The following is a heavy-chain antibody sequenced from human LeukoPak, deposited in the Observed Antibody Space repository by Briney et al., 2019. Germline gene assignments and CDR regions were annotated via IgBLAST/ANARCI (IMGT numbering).Heavy chain of an antibody. CDR1: GYTFTGYY. CDR3: ARDYDILTGYYTRAFDI. V-gene: IGHV1-2*02. Sequence: ASVKVSCKASGYTFTGYYMHWVRQAPGQGLEWMGWINPNSGGTNYAQKFQGRVTMTRDTSIGTAYMELSRLRSDDTAVYYCARDYDILTGYYTRAFDIWGQGTMVTVSS. CDR2: INPNSGGT. J-gene: IGHJ3*02. D-gene: IGHD3-9*01.